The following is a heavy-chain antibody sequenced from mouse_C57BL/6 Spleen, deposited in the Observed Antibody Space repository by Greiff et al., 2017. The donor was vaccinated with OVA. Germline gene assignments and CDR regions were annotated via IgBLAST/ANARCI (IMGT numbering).Heavy chain of an antibody. Sequence: EVQLQQSGAELVRPGASVKLSCTASGFNIKDDYMHWVKQRPEQGLEWIGWIDPENGDTEYASKFQGKATITADTSSNTAYLQLSSLTSEDTAVYYCTTASNYGAWFAYWGQGTLVTVSA. J-gene: IGHJ3*01. CDR1: GFNIKDDY. CDR3: TTASNYGAWFAY. V-gene: IGHV14-4*01. CDR2: IDPENGDT. D-gene: IGHD2-5*01.